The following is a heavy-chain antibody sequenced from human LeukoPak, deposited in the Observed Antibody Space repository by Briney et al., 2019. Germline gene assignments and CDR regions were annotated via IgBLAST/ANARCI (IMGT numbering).Heavy chain of an antibody. CDR3: ARDRGADRFDY. J-gene: IGHJ4*02. D-gene: IGHD3-10*01. CDR2: IKQDGSEK. CDR1: EFTFSNYW. Sequence: PGGSLRLSCAASEFTFSNYWMSWVRQAPGKGLEWVANIKQDGSEKFYVDSVKGRFTISRDNAKNSLYLQMNGLRDEDTAVYYCARDRGADRFDYWGQGTLVTVSS. V-gene: IGHV3-7*01.